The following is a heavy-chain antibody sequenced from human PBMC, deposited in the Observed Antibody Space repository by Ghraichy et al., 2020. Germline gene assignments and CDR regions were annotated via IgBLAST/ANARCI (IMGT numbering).Heavy chain of an antibody. CDR2: IHDSGGTT. CDR3: AKDWLGSLPQFDC. J-gene: IGHJ4*02. V-gene: IGHV3-23*01. D-gene: IGHD6-19*01. Sequence: GGSLRLSCAASGFIFSSYAMSWVRQAPGSGLEWVSTIHDSGGTTYYADSVKGRFTISRDNSKNALYLQMNSLRAEDTAVYYCAKDWLGSLPQFDCWGQGTLVTVSS. CDR1: GFIFSSYA.